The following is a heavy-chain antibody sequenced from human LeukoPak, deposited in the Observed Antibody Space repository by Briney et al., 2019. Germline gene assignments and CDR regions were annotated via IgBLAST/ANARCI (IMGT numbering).Heavy chain of an antibody. Sequence: GGSLRLSCAASGFTFSSSAMSWVRQAPGKGLEWVSAISGSGGSTYYADSVKGRFTISRDNSKNTLYLQMNSLRAEDTAVYYCAKAPTSYGDYYGMDVWGQGTTVTVSS. CDR1: GFTFSSSA. V-gene: IGHV3-23*01. CDR2: ISGSGGST. J-gene: IGHJ6*02. D-gene: IGHD4-17*01. CDR3: AKAPTSYGDYYGMDV.